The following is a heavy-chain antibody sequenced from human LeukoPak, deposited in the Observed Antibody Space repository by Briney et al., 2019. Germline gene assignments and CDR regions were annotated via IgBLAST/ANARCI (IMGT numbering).Heavy chain of an antibody. D-gene: IGHD4-17*01. J-gene: IGHJ4*02. CDR3: ARDNTVTTAIDY. Sequence: ASVKVSCKASGYSFTSYGISWVRQAPGQGLEWMGWISGYNGNTNYAQKLQGRVTMTTDTSTSTAYMELRSLRSDDTAVYYCARDNTVTTAIDYWGQGTLVTVSS. CDR2: ISGYNGNT. V-gene: IGHV1-18*01. CDR1: GYSFTSYG.